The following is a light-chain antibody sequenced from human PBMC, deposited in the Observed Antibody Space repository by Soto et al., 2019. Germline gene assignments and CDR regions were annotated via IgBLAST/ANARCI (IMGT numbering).Light chain of an antibody. CDR1: SSNIGSNT. V-gene: IGLV1-44*01. CDR2: TAG. CDR3: SAWDNSLNGYV. Sequence: QSVLTQPLSVSASPGQRVTISCSGGSSNIGSNTVAWYQHLPGTAPPRLIFTAGQRSSGVPGRFSGSKSGTSASLAISGLQSEDEGDYYCSAWDNSLNGYVFGPGTKVTVL. J-gene: IGLJ1*01.